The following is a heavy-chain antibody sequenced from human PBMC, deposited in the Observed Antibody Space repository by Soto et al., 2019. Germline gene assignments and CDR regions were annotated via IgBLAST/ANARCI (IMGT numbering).Heavy chain of an antibody. Sequence: QVQLQGSGPRLVKPSETLSLTCTVSGGSISSYYWTWIRQPPGKGLEWIGYISYSGSTNYNPSLQSRLTISLNTSKKHFSLKLSSVTAADTAVYYCARGTRATQYYYYFYGMDVWGQGTTVTVSS. CDR3: ARGTRATQYYYYFYGMDV. V-gene: IGHV4-59*01. CDR2: ISYSGST. J-gene: IGHJ6*02. CDR1: GGSISSYY.